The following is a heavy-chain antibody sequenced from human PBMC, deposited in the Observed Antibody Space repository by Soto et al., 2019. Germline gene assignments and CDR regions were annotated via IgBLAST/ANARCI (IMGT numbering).Heavy chain of an antibody. CDR2: INHSGST. CDR1: GGSFSGYY. D-gene: IGHD3-10*01. Sequence: SETLSLTCAVYGGSFSGYYWSWIRQPPGKGLEWIGEINHSGSTNYNPSLKSRVTISVDTSKNQFSLKLSSVTAADTAVYYCARSTLGQGYFQHWGQGTLVTLSS. V-gene: IGHV4-34*01. J-gene: IGHJ1*01. CDR3: ARSTLGQGYFQH.